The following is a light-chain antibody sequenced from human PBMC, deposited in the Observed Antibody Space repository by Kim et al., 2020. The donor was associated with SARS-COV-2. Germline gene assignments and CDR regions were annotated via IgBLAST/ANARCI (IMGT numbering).Light chain of an antibody. CDR3: SSYTSIHVV. V-gene: IGLV2-14*03. CDR2: DVS. Sequence: PGQSITISCTGTSSDVGGYNYVSWYQQHPGKAPKLMIYDVSKRPSGVSNRFSGYKSGNTASLTISGIQAEDEADYYCSSYTSIHVVFGGGTQLTVL. J-gene: IGLJ2*01. CDR1: SSDVGGYNY.